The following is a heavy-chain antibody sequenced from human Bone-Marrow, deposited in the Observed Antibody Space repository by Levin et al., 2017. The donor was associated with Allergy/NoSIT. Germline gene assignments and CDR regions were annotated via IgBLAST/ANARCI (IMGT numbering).Heavy chain of an antibody. V-gene: IGHV3-30*18. D-gene: IGHD5-18*01. Sequence: GGSLRLSCAASGFTFSSYGMHWVRQAPGKGLEWVAVISYDGSNKYYADSVKGRFTISRDNSKNTLYLQMNSLRAEDTAVYYCAKDAGQLCCYYGMDVWGQGTTVTVSS. CDR1: GFTFSSYG. J-gene: IGHJ6*02. CDR3: AKDAGQLCCYYGMDV. CDR2: ISYDGSNK.